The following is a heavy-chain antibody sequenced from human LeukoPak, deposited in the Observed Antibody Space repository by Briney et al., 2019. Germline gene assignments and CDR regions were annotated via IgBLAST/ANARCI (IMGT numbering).Heavy chain of an antibody. Sequence: SVKVSCKASGGTFSSYAISWVRQAPGQGLEWMGGIIPIFGTANYAQKFQGRVTITADESTSTAYMELSSLRSEDTAVYYCARERDYYDRSGYYYSHSEYFQHWGQGTLVTVSS. D-gene: IGHD3-22*01. CDR3: ARERDYYDRSGYYYSHSEYFQH. CDR1: GGTFSSYA. J-gene: IGHJ1*01. V-gene: IGHV1-69*01. CDR2: IIPIFGTA.